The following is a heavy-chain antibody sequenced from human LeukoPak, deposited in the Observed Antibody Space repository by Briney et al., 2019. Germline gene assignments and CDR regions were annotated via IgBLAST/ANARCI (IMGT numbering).Heavy chain of an antibody. Sequence: GGSLRLSCAPSGFTFSSSAMSWVRQAPGKGLEWVSVISGSGGTTSYADSVKGRFTISRDNSKNMLHLQMNSLRAEDTAVYYCAKGTATVTTCYFDYWGQGSLVTVPS. J-gene: IGHJ4*02. CDR2: ISGSGGTT. CDR3: AKGTATVTTCYFDY. D-gene: IGHD4-17*01. V-gene: IGHV3-23*01. CDR1: GFTFSSSA.